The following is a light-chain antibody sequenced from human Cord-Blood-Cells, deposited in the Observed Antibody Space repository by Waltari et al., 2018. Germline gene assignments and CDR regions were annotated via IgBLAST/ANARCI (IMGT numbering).Light chain of an antibody. V-gene: IGLV3-21*03. CDR2: DDS. J-gene: IGLJ2*01. CDR3: QVWDSSSDHYVV. CDR1: NLGSKS. Sequence: SYVLTQPPSVPVAPGKTARITCGGNNLGSKSVHWYQQKPGQAPVLVVYDDSDRPSGIPERFSGSNSGNTATLTISRVEAGDEADYYCQVWDSSSDHYVVFGGGTKLTVL.